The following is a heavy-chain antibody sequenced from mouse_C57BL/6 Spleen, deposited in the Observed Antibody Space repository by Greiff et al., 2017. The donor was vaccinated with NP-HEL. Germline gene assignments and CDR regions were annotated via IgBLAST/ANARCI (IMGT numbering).Heavy chain of an antibody. V-gene: IGHV6-6*01. CDR1: GFTFSDAW. Sequence: EVKVEESGGGLVQPGGSMKLSCAASGFTFSDAWMDWVRQSPEKGLEWVAEIRNKANNHATYYAESVKGRFTISRDDSKSSVYLQMNSLRAEDTGIYYCTRRGLRNYYAMDYWGQGTSVTVSS. CDR3: TRRGLRNYYAMDY. D-gene: IGHD1-1*01. CDR2: IRNKANNHAT. J-gene: IGHJ4*01.